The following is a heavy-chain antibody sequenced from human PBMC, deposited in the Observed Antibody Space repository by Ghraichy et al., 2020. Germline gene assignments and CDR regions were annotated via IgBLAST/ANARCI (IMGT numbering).Heavy chain of an antibody. CDR1: GYTFTAYY. V-gene: IGHV1-2*02. J-gene: IGHJ4*02. CDR2: INPNSGDT. Sequence: ASVKVSCKASGYTFTAYYMHWVRQSPGQGLEWMGWINPNSGDTNYAQKFQGRVSMTRDTSSSTAYMELRSLRSDDTAIYYCARDPLEVGVTNLYYFDYWGQGTLLNVS. CDR3: ARDPLEVGVTNLYYFDY. D-gene: IGHD1-26*01.